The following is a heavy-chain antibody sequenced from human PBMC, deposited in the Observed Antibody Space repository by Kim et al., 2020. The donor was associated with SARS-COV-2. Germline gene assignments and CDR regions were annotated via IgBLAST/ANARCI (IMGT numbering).Heavy chain of an antibody. Sequence: GGSLRLSCAASGFTFSSYSMNWVRQAPGKGLEWVSSISSSSSYIYYADSVKGRFTISRDNAKNSLYLQMNSLRAEDTAVYYCARDGVGASYGPHYYYYYGMDVWGQGTTVTVSS. J-gene: IGHJ6*02. CDR3: ARDGVGASYGPHYYYYYGMDV. CDR1: GFTFSSYS. CDR2: ISSSSSYI. V-gene: IGHV3-21*01. D-gene: IGHD5-18*01.